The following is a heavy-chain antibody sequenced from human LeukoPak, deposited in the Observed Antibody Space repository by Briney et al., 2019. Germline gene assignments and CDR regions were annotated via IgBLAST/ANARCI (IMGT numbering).Heavy chain of an antibody. Sequence: PSETLSLTCGVYSGSFSGYYWSWIRQPPGKGLEWIGKINQSGSANYNPSLRGRLTISGDTSKNQISLRMRSVTAADTAVYYCARGLFGSGIYRRYYYMDVWGKGTTVTISS. CDR2: INQSGSA. CDR3: ARGLFGSGIYRRYYYMDV. D-gene: IGHD3-10*01. V-gene: IGHV4-34*01. CDR1: SGSFSGYY. J-gene: IGHJ6*03.